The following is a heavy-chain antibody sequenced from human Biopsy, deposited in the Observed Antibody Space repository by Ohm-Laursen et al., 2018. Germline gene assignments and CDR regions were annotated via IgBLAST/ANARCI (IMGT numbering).Heavy chain of an antibody. D-gene: IGHD3-22*01. J-gene: IGHJ3*02. V-gene: IGHV4-59*08. CDR1: GGSISSYY. Sequence: GTLSLTWTVSGGSISSYYWTWIRQPPGKGLEWIGDVYYSGSTNRNPSLKSRVTILVDTSKNQFSLKLNSVTAADTAVYYCGRREVVITHDAFDTWGQGTMVTVSS. CDR3: GRREVVITHDAFDT. CDR2: VYYSGST.